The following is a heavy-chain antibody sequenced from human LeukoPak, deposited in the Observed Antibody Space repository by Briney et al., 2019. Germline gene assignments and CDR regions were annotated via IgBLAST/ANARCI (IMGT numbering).Heavy chain of an antibody. CDR3: ARDKIVGPTHFDS. V-gene: IGHV3-7*01. CDR2: IRQDGGEK. CDR1: GFTFSSYW. D-gene: IGHD1-26*01. Sequence: QPGGSLRLSCAASGFTFSSYWMAWVRQTPGKGLEWVANIRQDGGEKYYVDSVNGRFTISRDNARNSLFLEMNSLRAEDTAVYYCARDKIVGPTHFDSWGQGTLVTVSS. J-gene: IGHJ4*02.